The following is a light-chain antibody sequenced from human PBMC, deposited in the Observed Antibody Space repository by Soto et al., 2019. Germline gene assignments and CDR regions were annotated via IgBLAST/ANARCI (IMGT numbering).Light chain of an antibody. CDR1: QSVSSTY. V-gene: IGKV3-11*01. CDR3: QQRSNWPPIT. CDR2: DAS. J-gene: IGKJ4*01. Sequence: EIVLTQSPATLSLSPGERATLSCRASQSVSSTYLAWYQQKPGQAPRLLIYDASNRATGIPARFSGSGSGTDFTLTISSLEPEDFAVYYCQQRSNWPPITFGGGTRWIS.